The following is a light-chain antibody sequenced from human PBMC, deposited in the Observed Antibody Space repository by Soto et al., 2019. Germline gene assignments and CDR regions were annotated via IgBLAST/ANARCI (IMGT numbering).Light chain of an antibody. CDR3: QQYRDLPQT. CDR2: NSS. Sequence: EIVLTQSPGTLSLSPGERATLSCRASQTVRNNYLAWYQQKPGQAPRLLIYNSSTRPTGIPDRFSGSGSATDFSLTISRLEPEDFALYFCQQYRDLPQTFGQGTRVEIK. V-gene: IGKV3-20*01. J-gene: IGKJ1*01. CDR1: QTVRNNY.